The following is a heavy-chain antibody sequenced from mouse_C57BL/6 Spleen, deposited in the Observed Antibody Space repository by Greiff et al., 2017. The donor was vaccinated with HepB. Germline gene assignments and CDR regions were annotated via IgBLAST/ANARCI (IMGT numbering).Heavy chain of an antibody. Sequence: EVKLLESGGGLVQPKGSLKLSCAASGFSFNTYAMNWVRQAPGKGLEWVARIRSKSNNYATYYADSVKDRFTISRDDSESMLYLQMNNLKTEDTAMYYCVRSYYYGSSPDWYFDVWGTGTTVTVSS. V-gene: IGHV10-1*01. CDR1: GFSFNTYA. CDR3: VRSYYYGSSPDWYFDV. J-gene: IGHJ1*03. CDR2: IRSKSNNYAT. D-gene: IGHD1-1*01.